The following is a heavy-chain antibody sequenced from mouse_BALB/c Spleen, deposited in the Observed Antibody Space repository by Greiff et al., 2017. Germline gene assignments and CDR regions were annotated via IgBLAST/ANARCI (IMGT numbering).Heavy chain of an antibody. V-gene: IGHV5-6-4*01. J-gene: IGHJ2*01. CDR3: TRVTTATYYFDY. Sequence: EVMLVESGGGLVKPGGSLKLSCAASGFTFSSYTMSWVRQTPEKRLEWVATISSGGSYTYYPDSVKGRFTISRDNAKNTLYLQMSSLKSEDTAMYYCTRVTTATYYFDYWGQGTTLTVSS. CDR2: ISSGGSYT. CDR1: GFTFSSYT. D-gene: IGHD1-2*01.